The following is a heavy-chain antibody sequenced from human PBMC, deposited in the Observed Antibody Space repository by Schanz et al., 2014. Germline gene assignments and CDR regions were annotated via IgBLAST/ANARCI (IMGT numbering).Heavy chain of an antibody. CDR3: ARIGGSVFDY. V-gene: IGHV3-23*01. J-gene: IGHJ4*02. CDR1: GFSLDIFA. CDR2: INTGVNT. Sequence: EVQLLESGGGLVEPGGSLRLSCATSGFSLDIFAVSWVRQAPGKGLEWVSAINTGVNTYYADSVKGRFTISRDNSKNTLYLQMNSLRAEDTAVYYCARIGGSVFDYWGQGTLVTVSS. D-gene: IGHD3-10*01.